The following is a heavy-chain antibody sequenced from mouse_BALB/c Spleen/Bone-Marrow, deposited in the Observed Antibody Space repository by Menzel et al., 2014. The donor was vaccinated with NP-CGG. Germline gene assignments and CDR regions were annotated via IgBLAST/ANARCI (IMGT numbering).Heavy chain of an antibody. Sequence: EVQRVESGPELVKPGASVKVSCKASGYAFTSYNMYWVKQSHGKSLEWIGYIDPYNGGTSYNQKFKGKATLTVDKSSSTAYMHLNSLTSEDTAVYYCARLDLFAYWGQGTLVTVSA. V-gene: IGHV1S135*01. CDR2: IDPYNGGT. CDR1: GYAFTSYN. CDR3: ARLDLFAY. J-gene: IGHJ3*01.